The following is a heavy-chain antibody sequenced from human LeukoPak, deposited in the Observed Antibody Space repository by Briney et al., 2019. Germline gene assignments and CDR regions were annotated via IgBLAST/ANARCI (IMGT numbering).Heavy chain of an antibody. V-gene: IGHV3-21*01. D-gene: IGHD3-22*01. CDR3: ARYYDSGLDP. Sequence: GGPLRLSCAASGFTFSSYSMNWVRQAPGEGLEWVSSISSSSSYIYYADSVKGRFTISRDNAKNSLYLQMNSLRAEDTAVYYCARYYDSGLDPWGQGTLVTVSS. CDR1: GFTFSSYS. CDR2: ISSSSSYI. J-gene: IGHJ5*02.